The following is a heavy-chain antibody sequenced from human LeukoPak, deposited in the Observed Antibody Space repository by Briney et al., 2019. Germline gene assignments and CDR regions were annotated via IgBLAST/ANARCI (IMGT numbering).Heavy chain of an antibody. V-gene: IGHV3-49*04. Sequence: GGSLRLSCAASGFTFSGYAMSWVRQAPGKGLEWVGFIRSKAFGGTTEYAASVKGRFTFSRDDSKSIGYLQMNSLKTEDTAVYYCTRRSGYDGVYFDYWGQGTLVTVSS. CDR1: GFTFSGYA. CDR3: TRRSGYDGVYFDY. J-gene: IGHJ4*02. D-gene: IGHD5-12*01. CDR2: IRSKAFGGTT.